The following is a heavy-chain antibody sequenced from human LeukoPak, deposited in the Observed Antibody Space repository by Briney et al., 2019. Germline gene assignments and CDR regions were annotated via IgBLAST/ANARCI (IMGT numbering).Heavy chain of an antibody. Sequence: ASVKVSCKASGYTFTSYAMNWVRQAPGQGLEWMGWINTNTGNPTYARGFTGRFVFSLDTSVSTAYLQISSLKAEDTAVYYCARYCSGGSCYSAVDYWGQGTLVTVSS. CDR3: ARYCSGGSCYSAVDY. V-gene: IGHV7-4-1*02. CDR1: GYTFTSYA. D-gene: IGHD2-15*01. J-gene: IGHJ4*02. CDR2: INTNTGNP.